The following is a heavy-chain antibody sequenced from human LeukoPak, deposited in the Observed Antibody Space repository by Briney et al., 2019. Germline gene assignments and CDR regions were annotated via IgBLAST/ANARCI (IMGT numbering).Heavy chain of an antibody. CDR2: IYYSGST. D-gene: IGHD3-22*01. Sequence: PSQTPSLTCTVSGGSISSGGYYWSWIRQHPGKGLEWIGYIYYSGSTYYNPSLKSRVTISVDTSKNQFSLKLSSVTAADTAVYYCARDLRVGYYDSSGYSPWGQGTLVTVSS. CDR1: GGSISSGGYY. CDR3: ARDLRVGYYDSSGYSP. J-gene: IGHJ5*02. V-gene: IGHV4-31*03.